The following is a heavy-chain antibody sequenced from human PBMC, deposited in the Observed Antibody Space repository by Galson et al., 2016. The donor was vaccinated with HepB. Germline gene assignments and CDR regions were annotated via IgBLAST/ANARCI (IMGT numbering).Heavy chain of an antibody. J-gene: IGHJ4*02. Sequence: SLRLSCAASGFTFSTYAMSWVRQAPGKRLERVSVISGSAYSGVTYYADSVRGRFTISRDDSKNTLYLLMNSLTAEDTAVYYSAKRPTWRIAIPVDYFDYWGQGTMVTVSS. CDR2: ISGSAYSGVT. D-gene: IGHD6-13*01. CDR1: GFTFSTYA. V-gene: IGHV3-23*01. CDR3: AKRPTWRIAIPVDYFDY.